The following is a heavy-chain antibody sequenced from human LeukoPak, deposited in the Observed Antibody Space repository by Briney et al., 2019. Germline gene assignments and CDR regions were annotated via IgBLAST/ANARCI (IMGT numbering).Heavy chain of an antibody. J-gene: IGHJ4*02. CDR3: ARNDILTGYHRFDY. Sequence: PGGSLRLSCAASEFTLSGNYMSWVRQAPGKGLEWVSIIYSNGSRYYADSVKGRFTISRDNSKNTLYLQMNSLRAEDTAVYYCARNDILTGYHRFDYWGQGTLVTVSS. CDR1: EFTLSGNY. CDR2: IYSNGSR. D-gene: IGHD3-9*01. V-gene: IGHV3-53*01.